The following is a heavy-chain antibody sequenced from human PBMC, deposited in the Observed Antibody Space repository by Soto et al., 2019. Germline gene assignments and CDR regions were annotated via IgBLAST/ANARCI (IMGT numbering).Heavy chain of an antibody. Sequence: QVLLVESGGGLVKPGGSLRLSCAASGFTFSDYYMSWIRQAPGMGLEWVSYISGSGNSIYYADPVKGRFTISRDNAKNSLYLQMNSLRVEDTAVYYCATLSTQFDRWGQGNLVTVSS. CDR3: ATLSTQFDR. V-gene: IGHV3-11*01. J-gene: IGHJ5*02. CDR1: GFTFSDYY. CDR2: ISGSGNSI.